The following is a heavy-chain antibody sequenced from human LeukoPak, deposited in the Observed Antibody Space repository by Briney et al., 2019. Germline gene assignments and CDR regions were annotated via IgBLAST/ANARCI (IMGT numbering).Heavy chain of an antibody. CDR2: ISSNGGST. CDR1: GFTFSSYA. CDR3: VKGRITMVRGVFDY. J-gene: IGHJ4*02. D-gene: IGHD3-10*01. V-gene: IGHV3-64D*09. Sequence: PGWSLRLSCSASGFTFSSYAMHWVRQAPGKGLEYVSAISSNGGSTYYADSVKGRFTVSRDNSKNTLYLQMSSLRAEDTAVYYCVKGRITMVRGVFDYWGQGTLVTVSS.